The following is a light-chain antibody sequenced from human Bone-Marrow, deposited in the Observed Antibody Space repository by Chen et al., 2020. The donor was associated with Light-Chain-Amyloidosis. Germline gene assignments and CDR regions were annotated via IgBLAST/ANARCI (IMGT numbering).Light chain of an antibody. J-gene: IGLJ1*01. Sequence: ALLQPASWSVSLGQSLTLNCTGTSSDVVGDNHVSWYQQHPDKPPKLMFYEVTNRPSWVPDRCSGSKSDNTASLTISGLQTEDEADYFCSSYTITNTLVFGSGTRVTVL. V-gene: IGLV2-14*01. CDR2: EVT. CDR3: SSYTITNTLV. CDR1: SSDVVGDNH.